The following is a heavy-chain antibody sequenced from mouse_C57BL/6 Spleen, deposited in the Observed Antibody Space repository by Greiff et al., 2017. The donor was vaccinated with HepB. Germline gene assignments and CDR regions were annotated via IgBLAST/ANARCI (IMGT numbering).Heavy chain of an antibody. D-gene: IGHD2-4*01. CDR3: ARLYDYDLYAMDY. CDR2: ISSGGSYT. V-gene: IGHV5-6*01. Sequence: EVQLQESGGDLVKPGGSLKLSCAASGFTFSSYGMSWVRQTPDKRLEWVATISSGGSYTYYPDSVKGRFTISRDNAKNTLYLQMSSLKSEDTAMYYCARLYDYDLYAMDYWGQGTSVTVSS. J-gene: IGHJ4*01. CDR1: GFTFSSYG.